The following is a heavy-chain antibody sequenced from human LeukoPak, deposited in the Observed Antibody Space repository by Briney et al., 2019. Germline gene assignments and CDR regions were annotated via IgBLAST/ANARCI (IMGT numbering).Heavy chain of an antibody. J-gene: IGHJ4*02. CDR1: GFTFSSYA. D-gene: IGHD1-26*01. CDR2: IRYNGGTT. Sequence: GGSLRLSCAASGFTFSSYAMLWVRQAPGEGLEYASAIRYNGGTTYYANSVKGRFTISRDNSKDTLYLQMGSLRAEDMGVYYCARDWELDYWGQGTLVTVSS. CDR3: ARDWELDY. V-gene: IGHV3-64*01.